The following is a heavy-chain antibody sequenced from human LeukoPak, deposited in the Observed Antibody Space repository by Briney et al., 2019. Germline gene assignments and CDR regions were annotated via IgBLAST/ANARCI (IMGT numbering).Heavy chain of an antibody. J-gene: IGHJ4*02. Sequence: SGTLSLTCAVSGGSISSSNWWSWVRQPPGKGLEWVGEIYHSGSTNYNPSLKSRVTISVDKSKNQFSLKLSSVTAADTAVYYCARDQRYCSGGSCYYPLFDYWGQGTLVTVSS. D-gene: IGHD2-15*01. CDR3: ARDQRYCSGGSCYYPLFDY. V-gene: IGHV4-4*02. CDR1: GGSISSSNW. CDR2: IYHSGST.